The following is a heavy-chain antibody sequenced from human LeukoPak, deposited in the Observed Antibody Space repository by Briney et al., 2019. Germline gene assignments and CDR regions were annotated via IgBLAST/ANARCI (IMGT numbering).Heavy chain of an antibody. CDR2: INGDASTT. CDR1: GFTFSRYW. D-gene: IGHD5-18*01. V-gene: IGHV3-74*01. CDR3: AGEQLWNYDYGMDV. J-gene: IGHJ6*02. Sequence: GGSLRLSCAASGFTFSRYWMHWVRQAPGKGLVWVSRINGDASTTTYADSVRGRFTISRDNAKNTLYLQMNSLRVEDTAVYYCAGEQLWNYDYGMDVWGQGTTVTVSS.